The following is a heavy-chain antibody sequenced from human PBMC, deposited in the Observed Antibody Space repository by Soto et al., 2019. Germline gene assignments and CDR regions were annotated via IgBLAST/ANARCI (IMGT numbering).Heavy chain of an antibody. CDR2: IYTSGST. CDR3: AGDQGYYYSGTDV. J-gene: IGHJ6*02. CDR1: GGSISSYY. V-gene: IGHV4-4*07. Sequence: QVQLQESGPGLVKPSETLSLTCTVSGGSISSYYWSWIRQPAGKGLEWIGRIYTSGSTHYNPSLKSRLTLSVDTSKNQLSLKLTSVTAADTAVYFCAGDQGYYYSGTDVWGQGTAVTVSS.